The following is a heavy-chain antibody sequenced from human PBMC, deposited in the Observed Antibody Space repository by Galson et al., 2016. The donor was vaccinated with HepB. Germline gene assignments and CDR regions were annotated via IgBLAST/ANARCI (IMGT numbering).Heavy chain of an antibody. CDR2: ISYDGRNQ. Sequence: SLRLSCAASGITFNSLGMHWVRQAPGKGLEWVALISYDGRNQYYADSVKGRFTISRDNSKETLLLQMNSLRTDDTAVYYCATVLASSRDYYDSRASDAFDIWGQGTMVTVSS. CDR3: ATVLASSRDYYDSRASDAFDI. J-gene: IGHJ3*02. CDR1: GITFNSLG. D-gene: IGHD3-22*01. V-gene: IGHV3-30*03.